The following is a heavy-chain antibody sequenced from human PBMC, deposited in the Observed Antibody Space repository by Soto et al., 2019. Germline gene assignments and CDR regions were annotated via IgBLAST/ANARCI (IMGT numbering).Heavy chain of an antibody. CDR3: ARDIRVYSSGWYNYYYGMDV. CDR1: GFTFSSYW. Sequence: HPGGSLRLSCAASGFTFSSYWMSWVRQAPGKGLEWVANIKQDGSEKYYVDSVKGRFTISRDNAKSSLYLQMNSLRAEDTAVYYCARDIRVYSSGWYNYYYGMDVWGQGTTVTVSS. CDR2: IKQDGSEK. J-gene: IGHJ6*02. D-gene: IGHD6-19*01. V-gene: IGHV3-7*01.